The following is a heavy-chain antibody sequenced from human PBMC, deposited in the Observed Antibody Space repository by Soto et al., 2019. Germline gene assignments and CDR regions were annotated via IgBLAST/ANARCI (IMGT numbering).Heavy chain of an antibody. CDR3: ASAIEIAAAGDY. CDR1: GYTFTSYG. V-gene: IGHV1-18*01. CDR2: ISAYNGNT. J-gene: IGHJ4*02. D-gene: IGHD6-13*01. Sequence: QVQLVQSGAEVKKPGASVKVSCKASGYTFTSYGISWVRQAPGQGLERMGWISAYNGNTNYAQTLQGRVTMTTDTPTSTAYMELRSLSSDYKAVYYCASAIEIAAAGDYWGQGTLVTVSS.